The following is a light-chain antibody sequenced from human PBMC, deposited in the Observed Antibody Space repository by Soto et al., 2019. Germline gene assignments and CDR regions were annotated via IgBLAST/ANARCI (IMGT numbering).Light chain of an antibody. CDR1: QGISNY. V-gene: IGKV1-16*01. Sequence: DIQMTQSPSSLSASVGDRVTITCRASQGISNYLVWLQQKPGKAPESLIYAISTLESGVPSRFSGSGSGSDFTLTISGLQPEDFGTYYCQQYMAYPITFGQGTRLDIK. CDR2: AIS. J-gene: IGKJ5*01. CDR3: QQYMAYPIT.